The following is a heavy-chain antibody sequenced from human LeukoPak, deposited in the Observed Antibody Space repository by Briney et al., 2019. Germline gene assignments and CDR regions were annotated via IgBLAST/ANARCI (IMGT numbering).Heavy chain of an antibody. Sequence: PGGSLRLSCVASGFTFSTDSMSWVRQAPGKGLDWVAFIDAGGSYIQYADSVKGRFIISRDNAQNSMYLQMNSLRAEDTAVYYCARDRLTSGSYFFDYWGQGTLVTVSS. J-gene: IGHJ4*02. V-gene: IGHV3-21*06. CDR3: ARDRLTSGSYFFDY. D-gene: IGHD1-26*01. CDR1: GFTFSTDS. CDR2: IDAGGSYI.